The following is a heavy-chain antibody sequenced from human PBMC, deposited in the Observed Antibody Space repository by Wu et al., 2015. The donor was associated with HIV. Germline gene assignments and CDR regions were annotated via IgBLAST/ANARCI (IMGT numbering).Heavy chain of an antibody. V-gene: IGHV1-69*13. CDR3: AREGLGLRGGAYSGSS. CDR2: IIPIFGTA. D-gene: IGHD1-26*01. J-gene: IGHJ5*02. Sequence: QVQLVQSGAEVKKPGSSVKVSCKASGGTFSSYAISWVRQAPGQGLEWMGRIIPIFGTANYAQKFQGRVTITADESTSTAYMELSSLRSEDTAVYYCAREGLGLRGGAYSGSSWGQGTLVTVSS. CDR1: GGTFSSYA.